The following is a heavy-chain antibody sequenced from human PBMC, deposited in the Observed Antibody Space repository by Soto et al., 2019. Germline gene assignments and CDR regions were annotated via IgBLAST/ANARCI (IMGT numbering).Heavy chain of an antibody. Sequence: QVQLVQSGAEVKKPGASVKVSCKASGYTFTSYYMHWVRQAPGQGLEWMGIINPSGGSTSYAQKFQGRVTMTRDTSTSTVYMELSSLRSEETAVYYCARDFSSIAARLGYYGMDVWGQGTTVTVSS. CDR1: GYTFTSYY. CDR3: ARDFSSIAARLGYYGMDV. CDR2: INPSGGST. D-gene: IGHD6-6*01. J-gene: IGHJ6*02. V-gene: IGHV1-46*01.